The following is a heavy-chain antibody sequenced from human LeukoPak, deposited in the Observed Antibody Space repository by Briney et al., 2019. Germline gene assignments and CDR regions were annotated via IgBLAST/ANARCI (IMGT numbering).Heavy chain of an antibody. V-gene: IGHV3-23*01. D-gene: IGHD4-17*01. CDR1: GFTFSSYA. CDR3: ARDPNGDYVGAFEM. Sequence: GGSLRLSCAASGFTFSSYAMIWVRQAPGRGLEWVSAIRSGGDGTLYADSVKGRFTISGDNSKNTLFLQMNNMRAEDTAVYYCARDPNGDYVGAFEMWGPGTKVTVS. CDR2: IRSGGDGT. J-gene: IGHJ3*02.